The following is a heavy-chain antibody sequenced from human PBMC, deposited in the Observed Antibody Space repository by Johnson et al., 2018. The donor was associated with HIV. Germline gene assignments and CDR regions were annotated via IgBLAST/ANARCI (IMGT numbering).Heavy chain of an antibody. CDR3: ARGPGAFDI. J-gene: IGHJ3*02. CDR1: GFTFDDYG. CDR2: ISGSGGST. V-gene: IGHV3-23*04. Sequence: VQLVESGGGVVRPGGSLRLSCAASGFTFDDYGMSWVRQAPGKGLEWVSGISGSGGSTYYADSVKGRFTISRDNSKNTLYLQMNSLRAEDTAVYYCARGPGAFDIWGQGTMVTVSS.